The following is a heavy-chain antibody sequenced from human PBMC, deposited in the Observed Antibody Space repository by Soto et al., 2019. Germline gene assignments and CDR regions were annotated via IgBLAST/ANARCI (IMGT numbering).Heavy chain of an antibody. D-gene: IGHD6-19*01. J-gene: IGHJ6*02. V-gene: IGHV4-34*01. CDR2: INHSGVT. CDR3: ARFSVSYYYATDV. Sequence: QVQLQQWGAGLLKPSGTLSLTCAVYGGSFSGYYWSWIRQPPGKGLGWIGEINHSGVTNYKPSLKGQITSSCDTPRNPLSRQRPSVAAPAPAPYHGARFSVSYYYATDVGGQGSTVTVAS. CDR1: GGSFSGYY.